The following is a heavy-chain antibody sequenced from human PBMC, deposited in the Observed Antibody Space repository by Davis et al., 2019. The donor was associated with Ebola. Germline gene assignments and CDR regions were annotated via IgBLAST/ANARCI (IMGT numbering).Heavy chain of an antibody. J-gene: IGHJ4*02. CDR2: IGGIGETT. D-gene: IGHD2-15*01. V-gene: IGHV3-23*01. CDR3: AKGWWQQEY. CDR1: GFSISNSA. Sequence: PGGSLRLSCAASGFSISNSAVNWVRQAPGKGLEWVSTIGGIGETTYFPDSMKGRFTMSRDNSKNTLDLLMNNLRVDDTAVYYCAKGWWQQEYWGQGTLVTVSS.